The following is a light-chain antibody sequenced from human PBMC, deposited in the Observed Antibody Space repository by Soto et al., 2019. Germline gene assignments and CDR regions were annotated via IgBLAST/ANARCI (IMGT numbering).Light chain of an antibody. J-gene: IGLJ2*01. CDR3: SSYAGSNNSRV. V-gene: IGLV2-8*01. Sequence: QSALTQPPSASGSPGQSVTISCTGTSSDVGGYNYVSWYQQHPGKAPKLMIYEVSKWPSGVPDRFSGSKSGNTASLTVSGLQAEDEADYYCSSYAGSNNSRVFGGGTKLTVL. CDR1: SSDVGGYNY. CDR2: EVS.